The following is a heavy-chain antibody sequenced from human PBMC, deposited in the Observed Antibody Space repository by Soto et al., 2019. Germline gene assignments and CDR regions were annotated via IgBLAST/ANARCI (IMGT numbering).Heavy chain of an antibody. CDR2: ISSSSSYI. CDR1: VFTFSSYS. J-gene: IGHJ4*02. Sequence: PWGSLVLSCAASVFTFSSYSMNWVRQAPGKGLDWVSSISSSSSYIYYADSVKGRFTISRDNAKNSLYLQMNSLRAEDTAVYYCARDGSIAAAEFDYWGQGTMVTVSS. V-gene: IGHV3-21*01. CDR3: ARDGSIAAAEFDY. D-gene: IGHD6-13*01.